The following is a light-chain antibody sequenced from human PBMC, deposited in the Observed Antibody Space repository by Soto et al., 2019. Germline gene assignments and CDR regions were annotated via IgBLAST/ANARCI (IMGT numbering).Light chain of an antibody. V-gene: IGKV1-39*01. CDR1: RSISTY. Sequence: DIQMTQSPSSLSASVGDRVTITYRAGRSISTYLNWYQQKPGKAPKLLIYAASGLQSGVPSRFSGSGSGTDFTLTISSLQPEDFATYYCQQSYITPPTFGQGTRLEIK. CDR2: AAS. J-gene: IGKJ5*01. CDR3: QQSYITPPT.